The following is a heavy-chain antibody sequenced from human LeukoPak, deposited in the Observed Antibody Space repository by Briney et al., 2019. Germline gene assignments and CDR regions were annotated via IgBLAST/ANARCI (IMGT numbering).Heavy chain of an antibody. J-gene: IGHJ4*02. Sequence: SETLSLTCAVYGGSFSGYYWSWIRQPPGKGLEWIGEINHSGSTNYNPSLKSRVTISVDTSKSQFSLKLSSATAADTAVYYCARRAYSGFDWWGQGTLVTVAS. D-gene: IGHD1-26*01. CDR3: ARRAYSGFDW. CDR2: INHSGST. CDR1: GGSFSGYY. V-gene: IGHV4-34*01.